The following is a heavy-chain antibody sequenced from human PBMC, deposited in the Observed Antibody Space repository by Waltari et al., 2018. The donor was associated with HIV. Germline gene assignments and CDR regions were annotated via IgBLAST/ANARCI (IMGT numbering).Heavy chain of an antibody. CDR1: GFTFSSYA. Sequence: EVQLLESGGGLVQPGGSLRLSCAASGFTFSSYAMSWVRQAPGKGLEWVSAISGSGGSTYYADSVKGRFTISRDNSKNTLYLQMNSLRAEDTAVYYCAKDLAYCSSTSCYHYYYYGMDVWGQGTTVTVSS. J-gene: IGHJ6*02. V-gene: IGHV3-23*01. D-gene: IGHD2-2*01. CDR3: AKDLAYCSSTSCYHYYYYGMDV. CDR2: ISGSGGST.